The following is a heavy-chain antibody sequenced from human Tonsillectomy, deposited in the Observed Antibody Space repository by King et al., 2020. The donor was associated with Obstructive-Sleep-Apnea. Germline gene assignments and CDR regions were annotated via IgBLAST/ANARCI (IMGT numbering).Heavy chain of an antibody. V-gene: IGHV4-59*01. CDR3: ARGRFVVVPAATPFDY. D-gene: IGHD2-2*01. Sequence: VQLQESGPGLVKPSETLSLTCTVSGGSIISYYWSLIRQPPGKGLEWFGYIYYSGSTNYNPSLKIRVTISVDTSKNQFSLKLSSVTAADTAVYYCARGRFVVVPAATPFDYWGQGTLVTVSS. J-gene: IGHJ4*02. CDR1: GGSIISYY. CDR2: IYYSGST.